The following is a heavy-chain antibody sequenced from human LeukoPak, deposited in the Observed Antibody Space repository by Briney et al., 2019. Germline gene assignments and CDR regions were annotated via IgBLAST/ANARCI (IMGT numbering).Heavy chain of an antibody. CDR2: IYYSGST. V-gene: IGHV4-30-4*08. D-gene: IGHD6-13*01. CDR1: GGSISSGDYY. Sequence: PSETLSLTCTVSGGSISSGDYYWSWIRQPPGKGLEWIGYIYYSGSTYYNPSLKSRVTISVDTSTNQFSLKLSSVTAADTAVYYCARYSSPDAFDIWGQGTMVTVSS. J-gene: IGHJ3*02. CDR3: ARYSSPDAFDI.